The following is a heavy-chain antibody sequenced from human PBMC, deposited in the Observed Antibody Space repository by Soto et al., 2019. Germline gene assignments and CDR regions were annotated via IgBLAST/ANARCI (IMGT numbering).Heavy chain of an antibody. Sequence: QVQLVESGGGVVQPGRSLRLSCAASGFTFSSYAMHWVRQAPGKGLEWVAVISYDGSNKYYADSVKGRFTISSDNSKNTLYLQMNSLRAEDTAVYYCASTMDVWGQGTTVTVSS. V-gene: IGHV3-30-3*01. CDR3: ASTMDV. J-gene: IGHJ6*02. CDR1: GFTFSSYA. CDR2: ISYDGSNK.